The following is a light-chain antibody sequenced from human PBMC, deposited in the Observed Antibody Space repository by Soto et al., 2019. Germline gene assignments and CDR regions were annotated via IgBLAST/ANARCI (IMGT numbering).Light chain of an antibody. CDR3: TSYASTSTYVV. Sequence: QSALTQPASVSGSPGQSITISCTGTHSDVGGYNYVSWYQHHPGKAPNLMMYEVFNRPAGVSNRFSGSRSGNTASLTISGLQADDEADYYCTSYASTSTYVVFGGGTQLTVL. CDR1: HSDVGGYNY. CDR2: EVF. V-gene: IGLV2-14*01. J-gene: IGLJ2*01.